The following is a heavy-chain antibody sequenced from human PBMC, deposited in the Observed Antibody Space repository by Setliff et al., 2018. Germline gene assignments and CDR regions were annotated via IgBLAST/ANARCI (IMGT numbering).Heavy chain of an antibody. CDR1: GASISTNSYY. J-gene: IGHJ4*02. Sequence: LSLTCTVSGASISTNSYYWGWIRQPPGRGLEWIGTLYYTGSTYYNPSLKSRVAISVDTSKNQFSLKVNSVTAADTAVYYCANYSSGNFDYWGQGTLVTVSS. CDR2: LYYTGST. D-gene: IGHD6-19*01. V-gene: IGHV4-39*01. CDR3: ANYSSGNFDY.